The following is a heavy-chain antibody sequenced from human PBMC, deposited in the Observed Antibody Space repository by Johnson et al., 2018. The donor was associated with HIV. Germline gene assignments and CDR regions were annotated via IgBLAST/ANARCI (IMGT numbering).Heavy chain of an antibody. CDR2: IYSGGNT. D-gene: IGHD3-10*01. CDR1: GFTVSSNY. CDR3: ARDRPYYYGSGDAFDI. V-gene: IGHV3-53*01. Sequence: VQLVESGGGLIQPGGSLRLSCAASGFTVSSNYMSWVRQAPGKGLEWVSVIYSGGNTYYADSVKVRFTISRDNSKNTLYLQMNSLRAEDTAVYYCARDRPYYYGSGDAFDIWGQGTMVTVSS. J-gene: IGHJ3*02.